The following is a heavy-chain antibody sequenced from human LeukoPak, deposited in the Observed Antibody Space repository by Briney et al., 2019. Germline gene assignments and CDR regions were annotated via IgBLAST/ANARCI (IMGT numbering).Heavy chain of an antibody. CDR3: ARGTVTAPDY. J-gene: IGHJ4*02. D-gene: IGHD2-21*02. CDR2: IYSGGNT. V-gene: IGHV3-53*01. Sequence: GGSLRLPCAASGFSVSNTYMSWVRQAPGKGLEWVSIIYSGGNTYYADSVKGRFTISRDNSKNTLHLQMNRLRPEDTAVYYCARGTVTAPDYWGQGTLVTVSS. CDR1: GFSVSNTY.